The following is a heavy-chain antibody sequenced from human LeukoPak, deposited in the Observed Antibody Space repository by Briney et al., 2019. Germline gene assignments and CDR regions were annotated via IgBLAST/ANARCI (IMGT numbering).Heavy chain of an antibody. CDR1: GGSSSGYY. CDR3: ARGIVAAGPYDY. D-gene: IGHD6-13*01. V-gene: IGHV4-34*01. CDR2: INHSGST. J-gene: IGHJ4*02. Sequence: KTSETLSLTCAVYGGSSSGYYWSWIRQPPGKGLEWIGEINHSGSTNYNPSLKSRVTMSVDTSKNQFSPKLSSVTAADTAVYYCARGIVAAGPYDYWGQGTLVTVSS.